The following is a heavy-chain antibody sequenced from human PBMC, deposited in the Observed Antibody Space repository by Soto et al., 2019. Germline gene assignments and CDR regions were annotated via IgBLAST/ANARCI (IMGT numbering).Heavy chain of an antibody. CDR3: VRDRGTPDSFDI. CDR2: IKGDGTTT. J-gene: IGHJ3*02. CDR1: GFNFSPYF. D-gene: IGHD1-26*01. Sequence: EAHLVESGGGLPQPGGSLRLSCVASGFNFSPYFMAWVRQGPGRGLEWVSHIKGDGTTTAYADSVRGRFIISRDNGRNTLFLQMNGLRDEDTAVDYCVRDRGTPDSFDIWGQGTTVIVSS. V-gene: IGHV3-74*01.